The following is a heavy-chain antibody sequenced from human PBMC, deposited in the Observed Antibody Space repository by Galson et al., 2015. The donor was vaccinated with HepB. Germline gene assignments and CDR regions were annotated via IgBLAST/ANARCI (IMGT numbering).Heavy chain of an antibody. CDR2: IIPIFGTA. V-gene: IGHV1-69*06. J-gene: IGHJ6*02. CDR3: ARDPRFLEWLFLKGGYYYYGMDV. Sequence: SVKVSCKASGGTFSSYAISWVRQAPGQGLEWMGGIIPIFGTANYAQKFQGRVTITADKSTSTAYMELSSLRSEDTAVYYCARDPRFLEWLFLKGGYYYYGMDVWGQGTTVTVSS. CDR1: GGTFSSYA. D-gene: IGHD3-3*01.